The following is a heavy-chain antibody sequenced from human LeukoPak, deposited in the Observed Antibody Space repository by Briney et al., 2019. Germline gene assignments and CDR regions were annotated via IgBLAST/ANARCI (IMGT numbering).Heavy chain of an antibody. CDR1: GFTFSSYS. V-gene: IGHV3-21*01. Sequence: GGCLRLSRAASGFTFSSYSMNGVCQAPGKGLECVSSISSSSSYIYYAGSVKGRFTISRDNAKNSLYLQMNSLRAEDTAVYYCARDYRYFDYWGQGTLVTVSS. J-gene: IGHJ4*02. CDR3: ARDYRYFDY. CDR2: ISSSSSYI.